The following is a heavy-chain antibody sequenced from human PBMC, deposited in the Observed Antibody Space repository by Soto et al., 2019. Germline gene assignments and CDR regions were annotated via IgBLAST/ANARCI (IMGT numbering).Heavy chain of an antibody. Sequence: SVKVSCKASGGTFSSYAISWVRQAPGQGLEWMGGIIPIFGTANYAQKFQGRVTITADESTSTAYMELSSLRSEDTAVYYCARSGFSGCSSTSCPIDYWGQGTLVTVSS. V-gene: IGHV1-69*13. CDR2: IIPIFGTA. CDR1: GGTFSSYA. CDR3: ARSGFSGCSSTSCPIDY. J-gene: IGHJ4*02. D-gene: IGHD2-2*01.